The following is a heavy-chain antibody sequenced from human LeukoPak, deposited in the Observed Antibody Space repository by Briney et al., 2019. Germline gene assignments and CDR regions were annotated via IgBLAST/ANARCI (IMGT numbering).Heavy chain of an antibody. D-gene: IGHD2-15*01. V-gene: IGHV1-69*04. Sequence: GASVKVSCQASGSPLRNYAFSLVRQAPWQGPEWMGKIIPIFGIANYAQKFQGRVTITADKSTSTAYMELSSLRSEDTAVYYCAREHIVVVVAATNDAFDIWGQGTMVTVSS. CDR2: IIPIFGIA. CDR1: GSPLRNYA. CDR3: AREHIVVVVAATNDAFDI. J-gene: IGHJ3*02.